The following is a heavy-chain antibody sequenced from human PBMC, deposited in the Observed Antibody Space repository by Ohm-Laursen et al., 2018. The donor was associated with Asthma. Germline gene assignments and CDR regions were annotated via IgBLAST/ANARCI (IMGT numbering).Heavy chain of an antibody. J-gene: IGHJ1*01. D-gene: IGHD1-26*01. CDR2: ISTASSFI. CDR1: GYTFSRYS. Sequence: LRLSCTASGYTFSRYSIHWVRQIPGKGLEWVASISTASSFIYYADSVRGRFTTSRDNARNSVYLQMNSLRAEDTALYYCARIGPEWELPGREYSLHHWGQGTQVTVSS. CDR3: ARIGPEWELPGREYSLHH. V-gene: IGHV3-21*01.